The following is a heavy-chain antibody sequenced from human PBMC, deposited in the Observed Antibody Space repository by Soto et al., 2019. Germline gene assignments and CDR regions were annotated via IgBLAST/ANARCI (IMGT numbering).Heavy chain of an antibody. J-gene: IGHJ6*02. CDR2: MNPNSGNT. V-gene: IGHV1-8*01. CDR3: ARRFDGGNYYYGMDV. D-gene: IGHD3-16*01. Sequence: GXSVKVSFKASGYPFTSYDINWGRQATGQGLEWMGWMNPNSGNTGYAQKFQGRVTMTRNTSISTAYMELSSLRSEDTAVYYCARRFDGGNYYYGMDVWGQGTTVTVSS. CDR1: GYPFTSYD.